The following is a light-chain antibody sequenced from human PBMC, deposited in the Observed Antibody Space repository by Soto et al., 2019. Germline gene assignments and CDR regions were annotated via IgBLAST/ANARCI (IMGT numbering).Light chain of an antibody. Sequence: DIQMTQSPSSLSASVGDRVTITCRASQGISNYLAWYQQKPGNVHNLLIYAASTLQSVFPSRFSGSGYGIDFTLNISSLQPEDVTTYYCQKYHSARFTFCPGNKVDIK. CDR1: QGISNY. CDR3: QKYHSARFT. J-gene: IGKJ3*01. CDR2: AAS. V-gene: IGKV1-27*01.